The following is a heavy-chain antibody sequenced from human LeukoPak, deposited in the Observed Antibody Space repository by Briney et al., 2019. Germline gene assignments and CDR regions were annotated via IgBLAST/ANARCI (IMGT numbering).Heavy chain of an antibody. V-gene: IGHV3-23*01. CDR1: GFTFSSYR. J-gene: IGHJ4*02. CDR2: ISGSGGST. CDR3: AKGLGYSYGQGYFDY. Sequence: GGSLRLSCAASGFTFSSYRMNWVRQAPGKGLEWVSAISGSGGSTYYADSVKGRFTISRDNSKNTLYLQMNSLRAEDTAVYYCAKGLGYSYGQGYFDYWGQGTLVTVSS. D-gene: IGHD5-18*01.